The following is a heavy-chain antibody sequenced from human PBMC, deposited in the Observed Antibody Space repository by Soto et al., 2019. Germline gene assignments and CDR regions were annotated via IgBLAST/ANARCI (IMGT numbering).Heavy chain of an antibody. CDR2: ISGSGGST. CDR1: GFTFSSYA. V-gene: IGHV3-23*01. Sequence: GGSLRLSCAASGFTFSSYAMSWVRQAPGKGLEWVSAISGSGGSTYYADSVKGRFTISRDNSKNTLYLQMNSLRAEDTAVYYCAKFVGSLGDPYPLYFDYWGQGTLVTVSS. CDR3: AKFVGSLGDPYPLYFDY. D-gene: IGHD3-16*01. J-gene: IGHJ4*02.